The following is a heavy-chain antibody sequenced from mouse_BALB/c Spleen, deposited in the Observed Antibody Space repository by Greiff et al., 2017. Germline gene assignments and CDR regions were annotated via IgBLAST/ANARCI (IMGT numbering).Heavy chain of an antibody. CDR2: INSNGGST. D-gene: IGHD2-10*02. CDR3: AREYGNYVGYFDV. J-gene: IGHJ1*01. V-gene: IGHV5-6-3*01. Sequence: EVKVEESGGGLVQPGGSLKLSCAASGFTFSSYGMSWVRQTPDKRLELVATINSNGGSTYYPDSVKGRFTISRDNAKNTLYLQMSSLKSEDTAMYYCAREYGNYVGYFDVWGAGTTVTVSS. CDR1: GFTFSSYG.